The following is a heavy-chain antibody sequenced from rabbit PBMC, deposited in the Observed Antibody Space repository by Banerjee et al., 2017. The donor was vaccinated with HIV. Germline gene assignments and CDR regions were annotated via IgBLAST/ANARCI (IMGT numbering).Heavy chain of an antibody. CDR3: ATYNDYDGDFNF. J-gene: IGHJ4*01. V-gene: IGHV1S45*01. D-gene: IGHD2-1*01. CDR2: IYAGSSGNT. Sequence: QEQLEESGGDLVKPGASLTLTCTASGFSVSTNYWICWVRQAPGKGLEWIACIYAGSSGNTYYASWAKGRFTISKTSSTTVTLQMTSLTAADTATYFCATYNDYDGDFNFWGQGTLVTVS. CDR1: GFSVSTNYW.